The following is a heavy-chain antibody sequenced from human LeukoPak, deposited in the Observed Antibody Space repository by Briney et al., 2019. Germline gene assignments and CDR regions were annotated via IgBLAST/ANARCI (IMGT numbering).Heavy chain of an antibody. CDR3: AREPEGYYFDY. V-gene: IGHV1-18*01. CDR2: ISAYNGNT. CDR1: GYTFTSYG. Sequence: ASVKVSCKASGYTFTSYGVSWVRHAPGQGLEWMGWISAYNGNTNYAQKLQGRVTMTTDTSTSTAYMELMSLRSDDTAVNYCAREPEGYYFDYWGQGTLVTVSS. J-gene: IGHJ4*01. D-gene: IGHD1-14*01.